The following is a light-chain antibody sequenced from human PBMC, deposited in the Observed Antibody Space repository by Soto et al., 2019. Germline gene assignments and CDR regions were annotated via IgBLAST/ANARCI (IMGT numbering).Light chain of an antibody. J-gene: IGKJ5*01. Sequence: DIQMTQSPSSLSGSVGDRVTITCPASQDITNYLNWYQQKPGKAPRLLLYEASSLETGVPSRFSGSGSGTDFTFTISSLQPEDIATYYCQHYDHLPITFGQGTRLEIK. CDR2: EAS. CDR3: QHYDHLPIT. V-gene: IGKV1-33*01. CDR1: QDITNY.